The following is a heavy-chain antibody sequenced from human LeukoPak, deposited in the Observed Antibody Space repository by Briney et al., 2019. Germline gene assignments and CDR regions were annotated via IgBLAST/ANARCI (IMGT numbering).Heavy chain of an antibody. CDR3: ARDHDYGDYAPLPDGV. D-gene: IGHD4-17*01. CDR1: GYTFTSYD. J-gene: IGHJ6*04. CDR2: MNPNSGNT. V-gene: IGHV1-8*01. Sequence: GASVKVSCKASGYTFTSYDINWVRQATGQGLEWMGWMNPNSGNTGYAQKFQGRVTITTDESTSTAYMELSSLRSEDTAVYYCARDHDYGDYAPLPDGVWGKGTTVTVSS.